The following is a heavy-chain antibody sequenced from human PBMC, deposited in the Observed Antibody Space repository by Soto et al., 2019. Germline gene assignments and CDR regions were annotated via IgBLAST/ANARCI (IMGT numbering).Heavy chain of an antibody. CDR1: EGTFRNSA. CDR2: IMPIFRTT. Sequence: QVQLEQSGAEVKKPGSSVKVSCKASEGTFRNSAISWVRQAPGQGLECMGGIMPIFRTTDYAQKFQDKVTITAEESTRTAYMELSGLKSDDTAVYFCARDNDRPQLGGNYYYILDVWGHGTTVTVSS. D-gene: IGHD1-1*01. J-gene: IGHJ6*02. CDR3: ARDNDRPQLGGNYYYILDV. V-gene: IGHV1-69*12.